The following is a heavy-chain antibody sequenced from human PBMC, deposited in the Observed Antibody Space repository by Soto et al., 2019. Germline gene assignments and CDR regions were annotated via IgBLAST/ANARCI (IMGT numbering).Heavy chain of an antibody. D-gene: IGHD3-9*01. CDR3: ARVRASRGQRYLDS. CDR2: INPSGGT. Sequence: QVQLQQWGAGLLKPSETLSLTCGVYGGSFSGYYWSWIRQHPGKGLAWIGEINPSGGTNYNPSLKCRVTISVDTSRNQFSLKVTAVTAADTAVYSVARVRASRGQRYLDSWGQGTLVTVSS. V-gene: IGHV4-34*01. CDR1: GGSFSGYY. J-gene: IGHJ5*01.